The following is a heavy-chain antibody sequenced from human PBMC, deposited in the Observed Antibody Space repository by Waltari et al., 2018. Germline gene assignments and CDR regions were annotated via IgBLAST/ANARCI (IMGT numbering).Heavy chain of an antibody. CDR1: GVSITSNRHY. J-gene: IGHJ3*01. D-gene: IGHD5-12*01. V-gene: IGHV4-39*01. CDR2: VSYSGTT. CDR3: ATYIGASVGPAAFDV. Sequence: QLQLQESGPRLVRPSETLSLICRVSGVSITSNRHYWAWIRQSPGQGLEWIGTVSYSGTTYIHPSLKGRVSVSRDTAKNQVSLILGSVTAAHMAVYYCATYIGASVGPAAFDVWGQGTMVTVSS.